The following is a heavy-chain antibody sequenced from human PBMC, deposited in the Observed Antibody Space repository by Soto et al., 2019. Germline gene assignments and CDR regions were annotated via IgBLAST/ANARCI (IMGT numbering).Heavy chain of an antibody. D-gene: IGHD2-8*01. Sequence: ASVKVSCKASGYTFTDYYTHWVRQAPGQGLEWMGWINPNSGGTNCAQKFQGRVTMTRATSISTASMELSRLRSDDTAVYYCARADPVSLNWFDPWGQGTLVTVS. J-gene: IGHJ5*02. CDR1: GYTFTDYY. V-gene: IGHV1-2*02. CDR2: INPNSGGT. CDR3: ARADPVSLNWFDP.